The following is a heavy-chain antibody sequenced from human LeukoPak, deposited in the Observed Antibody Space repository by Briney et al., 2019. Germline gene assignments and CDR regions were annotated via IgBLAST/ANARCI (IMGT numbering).Heavy chain of an antibody. D-gene: IGHD5-18*01. CDR1: RFTFSNYW. CDR2: ISTTGSST. Sequence: GGSLKLSCAASRFTFSNYWMHWVRQAPGKGLEWVSSISTTGSSTYYAGSVKGRFTVSRDNSKDTLFLDMNNLRADDTAVYYCAKGSGIQLWLLADSWGQGTLVAVSS. V-gene: IGHV3-23*01. J-gene: IGHJ4*02. CDR3: AKGSGIQLWLLADS.